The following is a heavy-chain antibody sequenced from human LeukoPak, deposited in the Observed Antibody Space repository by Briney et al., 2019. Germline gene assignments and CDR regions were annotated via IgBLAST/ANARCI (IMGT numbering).Heavy chain of an antibody. J-gene: IGHJ4*02. CDR3: ARGVIPGTIQWSLDY. Sequence: GGSLRLSCAASGFIFSNYWMTWVRQAPGKGLEWVANIGPDGGEKFCLDSVKGRFTFSRDNARNSLFLLMDSLRAEDMAVYYCARGVIPGTIQWSLDYWGRGTLVTVAS. D-gene: IGHD2-2*02. CDR2: IGPDGGEK. V-gene: IGHV3-7*04. CDR1: GFIFSNYW.